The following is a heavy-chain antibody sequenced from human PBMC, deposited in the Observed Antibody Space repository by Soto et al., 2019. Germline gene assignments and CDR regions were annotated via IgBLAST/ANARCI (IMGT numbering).Heavy chain of an antibody. CDR3: ARDLVDSSGYSLRP. J-gene: IGHJ5*02. CDR1: GASISSYY. CDR2: IYTSGST. V-gene: IGHV4-4*07. Sequence: QVQLQESGPGLVKPSETLSLTCTVSGASISSYYWSWIRQPAGKGLEWIGRIYTSGSTNYNPSLKSRVTMSVDTSKNQFSLKLSSVTAADTAVYYCARDLVDSSGYSLRPWGQGTLVTVSS. D-gene: IGHD3-22*01.